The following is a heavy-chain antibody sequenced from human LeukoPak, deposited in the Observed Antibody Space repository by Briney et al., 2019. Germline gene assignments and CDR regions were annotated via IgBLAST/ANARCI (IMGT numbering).Heavy chain of an antibody. V-gene: IGHV1-18*01. CDR3: ARRHYDSSGYHRFDY. CDR1: GYTFTSYG. Sequence: ASVKVSCKASGYTFTSYGISWVRQAPGQGLEWMGWISAYNGNTNYAQKLQGRVTMTTDTSTSTAYMELRSLRSDGTAVYYCARRHYDSSGYHRFDYWGQGTLVTVSS. J-gene: IGHJ4*02. D-gene: IGHD3-22*01. CDR2: ISAYNGNT.